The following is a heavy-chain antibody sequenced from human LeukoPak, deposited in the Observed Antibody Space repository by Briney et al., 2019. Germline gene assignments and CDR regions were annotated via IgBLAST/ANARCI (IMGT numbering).Heavy chain of an antibody. D-gene: IGHD6-19*01. V-gene: IGHV4-4*02. CDR2: VHLDGST. CDR3: ARHGYWQWLVKGKAAEYFQH. J-gene: IGHJ1*01. Sequence: SETLSLTCDVSGGSVTSTNWWTWVRQPPGKGLEWIGEVHLDGSTYYNPSLKSRVTISVDTSKNQFSLKLSSVTAADTAVYYCARHGYWQWLVKGKAAEYFQHWGQGTLVTVSS. CDR1: GGSVTSTNW.